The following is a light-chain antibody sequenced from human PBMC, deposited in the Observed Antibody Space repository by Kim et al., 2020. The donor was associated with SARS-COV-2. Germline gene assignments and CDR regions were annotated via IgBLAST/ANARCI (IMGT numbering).Light chain of an antibody. CDR2: KVS. Sequence: DVVMTQSPLSLPVTLGQPASISCRSSQSLVHSDGNTYLNWFQQRPGQSPRRLIYKVSNRDSGVPDRFGGSGSGTDFTLKISRVEAEDVGVYFCMQGTHRPYTFGQGTKLEI. V-gene: IGKV2-30*02. CDR3: MQGTHRPYT. J-gene: IGKJ2*01. CDR1: QSLVHSDGNTY.